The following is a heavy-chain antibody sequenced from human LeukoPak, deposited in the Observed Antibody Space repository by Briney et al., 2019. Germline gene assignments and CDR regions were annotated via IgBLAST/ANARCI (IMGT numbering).Heavy chain of an antibody. CDR1: GGSFSGYY. CDR2: INDSGST. D-gene: IGHD3-16*01. J-gene: IGHJ4*02. Sequence: SETLSLTCAVYGGSFSGYYWTWIRQPPGKGPEWIGEINDSGSTNYNPSLKSRVTISVDTSKNQFSLKLNSVTATDTAVYYCARHYGPWGQGTLVTVSS. V-gene: IGHV4-34*01. CDR3: ARHYGP.